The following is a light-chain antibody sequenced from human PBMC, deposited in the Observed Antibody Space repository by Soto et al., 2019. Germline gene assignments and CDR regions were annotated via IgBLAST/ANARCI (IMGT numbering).Light chain of an antibody. V-gene: IGKV3-15*01. CDR1: QSVSSN. CDR3: PQYNNFPLT. Sequence: EIVMTQSPATLSVSPGERATLSCRASQSVSSNLAWYQQKPGQAPRLLIYGASTRATGIPARFSGSGSGTEFTLTISSLQSEHFPVYYCPQYNNFPLTFGGANKVHIK. J-gene: IGKJ4*01. CDR2: GAS.